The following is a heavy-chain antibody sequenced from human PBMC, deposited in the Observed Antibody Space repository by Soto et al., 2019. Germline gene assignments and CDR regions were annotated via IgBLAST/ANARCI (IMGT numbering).Heavy chain of an antibody. D-gene: IGHD1-26*01. CDR1: GYSFTSNW. Sequence: EVQLVQSGAEVKKPGESLKISCKGSGYSFTSNWIGWVRQMPGKGLEWMGIIYPDDSDTRYSPSFQGQVTISADKSISTASLQWSSLKASDTAMYYCARRRSGTFGPDVFDIWGQGTIVTVSS. J-gene: IGHJ3*02. V-gene: IGHV5-51*01. CDR3: ARRRSGTFGPDVFDI. CDR2: IYPDDSDT.